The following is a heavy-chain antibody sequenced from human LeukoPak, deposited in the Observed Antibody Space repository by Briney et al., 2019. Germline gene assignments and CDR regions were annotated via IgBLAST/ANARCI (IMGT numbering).Heavy chain of an antibody. CDR3: ARDPAYYDSSGYYLDYFDN. J-gene: IGHJ4*02. CDR2: IYHSGST. Sequence: PSETLSLTCTVSGYSISRGYYWGWIRQPPGKGLEWMGTIYHSGSTYYNPSLESRVTISVDTSKNQFSLKLSSVTAADTAVYYCARDPAYYDSSGYYLDYFDNWGQGTLVTVSS. D-gene: IGHD3-22*01. V-gene: IGHV4-38-2*02. CDR1: GYSISRGYY.